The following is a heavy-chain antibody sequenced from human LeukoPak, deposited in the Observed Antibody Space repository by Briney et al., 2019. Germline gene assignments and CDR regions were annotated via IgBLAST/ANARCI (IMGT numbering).Heavy chain of an antibody. J-gene: IGHJ4*02. D-gene: IGHD1-26*01. CDR3: ARNPLTDSGSYTFDY. CDR1: GFTFSSYA. CDR2: ISYDGSNK. V-gene: IGHV3-30-3*01. Sequence: GGSLRLSCAASGFTFSSYAMHWVRQAPGKGLEWVAVISYDGSNKYYADSVKGRFTISRDNSKNTLYLQMNSLRAEDTAVYYCARNPLTDSGSYTFDYWGQGTLVTVSS.